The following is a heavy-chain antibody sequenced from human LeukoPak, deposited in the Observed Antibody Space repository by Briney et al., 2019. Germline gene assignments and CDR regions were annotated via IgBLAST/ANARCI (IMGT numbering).Heavy chain of an antibody. D-gene: IGHD5-12*01. CDR2: IDPYTGNT. CDR1: GYTFVGYY. Sequence: RASVKVSCKASGYTFVGYYLHWVRQAPGQGLEWMAWIDPYTGNTHYAQKFQGRITVTRDTSVSTTCTELSWLTSDDTARYYCAREYSASEHWGQGTLVTVSP. V-gene: IGHV1-2*02. CDR3: AREYSASEH. J-gene: IGHJ4*02.